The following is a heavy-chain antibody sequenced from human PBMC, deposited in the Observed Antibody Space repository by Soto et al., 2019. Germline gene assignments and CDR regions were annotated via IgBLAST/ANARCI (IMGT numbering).Heavy chain of an antibody. CDR1: GGSISSYY. J-gene: IGHJ6*03. V-gene: IGHV4-59*01. D-gene: IGHD3-3*01. CDR2: IYYSGST. CDR3: ARGWLDDFWSGYPYYYYYMDV. Sequence: SETLSLTCTVSGGSISSYYWSWIRQPPGKGLEWIGYIYYSGSTNYNPSLKSRVTISVDTSKNQFSLKLSSVTAADTAVYYCARGWLDDFWSGYPYYYYYMDVWGKGTTVTVSS.